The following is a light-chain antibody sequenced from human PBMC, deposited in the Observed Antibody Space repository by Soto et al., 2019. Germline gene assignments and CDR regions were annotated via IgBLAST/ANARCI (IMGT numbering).Light chain of an antibody. V-gene: IGKV3-20*01. Sequence: EIVLTQSPGTLSLSPGEGATLSCSSSQSVSSTYLAWYQQKAGQAPRLLIYGASSRATGIPDRFSGSGSGTDFTLTISSLQPDDFATYYCQQYNSYSFGQGTKVDIK. CDR1: QSVSSTY. J-gene: IGKJ1*01. CDR2: GAS. CDR3: QQYNSYS.